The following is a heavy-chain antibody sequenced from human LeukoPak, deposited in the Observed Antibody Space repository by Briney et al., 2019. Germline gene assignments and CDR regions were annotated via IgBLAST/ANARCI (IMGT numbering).Heavy chain of an antibody. Sequence: PSETLSLTCTVSGGSISSGGYYWSWIRQPPGKGLEWIGYIYHSGSTYYNPSLKSRVTISVDRSKNQFSLKLSSVTAADTAVYYCAKDWGAVVGTGDFWGQGTLVTVSS. D-gene: IGHD6-19*01. CDR2: IYHSGST. CDR3: AKDWGAVVGTGDF. V-gene: IGHV4-30-2*01. CDR1: GGSISSGGYY. J-gene: IGHJ4*02.